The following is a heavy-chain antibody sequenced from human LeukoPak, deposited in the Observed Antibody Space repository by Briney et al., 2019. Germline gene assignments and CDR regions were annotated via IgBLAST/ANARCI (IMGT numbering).Heavy chain of an antibody. Sequence: GGSLRLSCAASGFTVSTDYMSWVRQAPGRGLEWVSVIYSGGNTYYADSVKGRFTISRDNFKNTLYLQMNSLRAEDTAVYYCARDSGTTVGYFDYWGQGTLVTVSS. CDR2: IYSGGNT. V-gene: IGHV3-66*01. CDR3: ARDSGTTVGYFDY. J-gene: IGHJ4*02. D-gene: IGHD4-23*01. CDR1: GFTVSTDY.